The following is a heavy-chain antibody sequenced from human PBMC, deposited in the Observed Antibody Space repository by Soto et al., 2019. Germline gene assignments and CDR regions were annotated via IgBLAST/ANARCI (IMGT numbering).Heavy chain of an antibody. CDR3: ARAWYYGSGFNWFDP. Sequence: VASVKVSCKASGYTFTGYYMHWVRQAPGQGLEWMGWINPNSGGTNYAQKFQGWVTMTRDTSISTAYMELSRLRSDDTAVYYCARAWYYGSGFNWFDPWGQGTLVTVSS. CDR2: INPNSGGT. D-gene: IGHD3-10*01. J-gene: IGHJ5*02. V-gene: IGHV1-2*04. CDR1: GYTFTGYY.